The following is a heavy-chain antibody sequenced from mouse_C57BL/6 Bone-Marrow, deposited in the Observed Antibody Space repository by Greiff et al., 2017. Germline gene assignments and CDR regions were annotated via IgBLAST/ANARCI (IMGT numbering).Heavy chain of an antibody. Sequence: VQLQQPGAELVMPGASVKLSCKASGYTFTSYWMNWVKQRPGQSLEWIGEIDPSDSYTNYNQKFKGKSTLTVDKSSSTAYMQLSSLTSEDSAVYYCARQGPHFDYWGQGTTLTVSS. V-gene: IGHV1-69*01. CDR1: GYTFTSYW. J-gene: IGHJ2*01. CDR3: ARQGPHFDY. CDR2: IDPSDSYT.